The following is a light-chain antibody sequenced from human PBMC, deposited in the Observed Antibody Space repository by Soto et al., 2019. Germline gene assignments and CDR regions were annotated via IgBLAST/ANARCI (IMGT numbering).Light chain of an antibody. Sequence: EIVLTQSPATLSLSPGERATLSCRASQSVSGYLAWYQQKPGQAPRLLIYDASKRATGIPARFSGSGFGTDLTLTISSLEPEDCAVYYCQQRSKCRTFGQGTKVEIK. J-gene: IGKJ1*01. CDR3: QQRSKCRT. CDR1: QSVSGY. CDR2: DAS. V-gene: IGKV3-11*01.